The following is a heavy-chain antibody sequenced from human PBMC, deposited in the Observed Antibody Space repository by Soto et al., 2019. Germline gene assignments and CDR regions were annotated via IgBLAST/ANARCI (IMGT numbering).Heavy chain of an antibody. CDR3: AKSPLRGLDQEGH. Sequence: EVQLLESGGDLVQSGGSLRLSCVASGFTFSNHAMSWVRQAPGKGLEWVSTTGTSGRTRYYADSVKGRFTISRDHSRNTLFLQINSLRVEDTAVYFCAKSPLRGLDQEGHWGQGTLVTVSS. J-gene: IGHJ4*02. CDR2: TGTSGRTR. CDR1: GFTFSNHA. D-gene: IGHD6-19*01. V-gene: IGHV3-23*01.